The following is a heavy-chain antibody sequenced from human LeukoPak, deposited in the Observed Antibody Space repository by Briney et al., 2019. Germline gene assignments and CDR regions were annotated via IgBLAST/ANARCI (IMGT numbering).Heavy chain of an antibody. V-gene: IGHV3-23*01. CDR2: ISGSGGST. CDR3: AKGGATNYYYYGMDV. D-gene: IGHD1-26*01. CDR1: GFTFSSYA. Sequence: GASLRLSCAASGFTFSSYAMSWVRQAPEKGLEWVSAISGSGGSTYYADSVKGRFTISRDNSKNTLYLQMNSLRAEDTAVYYCAKGGATNYYYYGMDVWGQGTTVTVSS. J-gene: IGHJ6*02.